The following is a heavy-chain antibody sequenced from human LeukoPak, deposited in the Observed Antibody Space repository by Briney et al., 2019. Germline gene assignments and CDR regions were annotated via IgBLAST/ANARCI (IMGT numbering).Heavy chain of an antibody. V-gene: IGHV3-30*02. Sequence: PGGSLRLSCAASGFTFSSYGMHWVRQAPGKGLEWVAVIWYDGSNKYYADSVKGRFTISRDNSKNTLYLQMNSLRAEDTAVYYCAKEKHPYYYDSPSYFDYWGQGTLVTVSS. CDR1: GFTFSSYG. CDR3: AKEKHPYYYDSPSYFDY. J-gene: IGHJ4*02. D-gene: IGHD3-22*01. CDR2: IWYDGSNK.